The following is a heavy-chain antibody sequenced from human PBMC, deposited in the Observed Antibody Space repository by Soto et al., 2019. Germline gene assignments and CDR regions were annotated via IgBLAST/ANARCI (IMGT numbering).Heavy chain of an antibody. D-gene: IGHD6-19*01. CDR1: GFSLSNARMG. J-gene: IGHJ4*02. CDR2: IFSNDEK. CDR3: ARTVHDRYSSCWYRIDY. V-gene: IGHV2-26*01. Sequence: QVTLKESGPVLVKPTETLTLTCTVSGFSLSNARMGVSWIRRPPGKALEWLAHIFSNDEKSYSTSLKSRLTITKDTSKSQVVLTRTNMDPVDAATYYCARTVHDRYSSCWYRIDYWGQGTLVTVAS.